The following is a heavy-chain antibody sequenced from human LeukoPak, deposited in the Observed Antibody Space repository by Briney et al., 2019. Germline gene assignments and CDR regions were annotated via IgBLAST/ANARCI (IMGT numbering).Heavy chain of an antibody. J-gene: IGHJ4*02. Sequence: PGGSLRLSCAASGFTFSSYSMNWVRQAPGKGLEWVSSISSSSSYIYYADSVKGRFTISRDNAKNSLYLQMNSLRAEDTAVYYCARDREKYSSSSSPFYWGQGTLVTVSS. CDR2: ISSSSSYI. V-gene: IGHV3-21*01. CDR3: ARDREKYSSSSSPFY. D-gene: IGHD6-6*01. CDR1: GFTFSSYS.